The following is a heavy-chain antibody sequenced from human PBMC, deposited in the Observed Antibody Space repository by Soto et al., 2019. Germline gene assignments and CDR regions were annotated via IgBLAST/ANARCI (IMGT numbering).Heavy chain of an antibody. CDR1: GFTFNNYA. Sequence: PGGSLRLSCAASGFTFNNYAMGWVRQAPGKGLEWVSAITGSGSDTYYLDSVKGRFTISRDNSKNTLYLQMNSLRAEDTAVYYCAKPIAAADHVDDYWGQGTPVTVSS. CDR3: AKPIAAADHVDDY. D-gene: IGHD6-13*01. V-gene: IGHV3-23*01. J-gene: IGHJ4*02. CDR2: ITGSGSDT.